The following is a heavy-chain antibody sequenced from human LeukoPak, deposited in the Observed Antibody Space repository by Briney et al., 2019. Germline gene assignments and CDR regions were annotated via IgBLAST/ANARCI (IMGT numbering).Heavy chain of an antibody. D-gene: IGHD6-19*01. CDR3: AQAKSQSSGWDY. V-gene: IGHV1-18*01. CDR1: GYTFTSYG. CDR2: ISPYNGNT. Sequence: ASVKVSCKASGYTFTSYGIIWVRQAPGQGLEWMGWISPYNGNTNYAQKLQGRVTMTTDTSTSTAYMELRSLRSDDTAVYYCAQAKSQSSGWDYWGQGTLVTVSS. J-gene: IGHJ4*02.